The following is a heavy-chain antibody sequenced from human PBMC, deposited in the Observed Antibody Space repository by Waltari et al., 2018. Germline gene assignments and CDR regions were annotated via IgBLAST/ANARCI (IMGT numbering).Heavy chain of an antibody. V-gene: IGHV5-51*01. CDR1: GYSFTSYW. Sequence: EVQLVQSGAEVKKPGESLKLSCKGSGYSFTSYWIGWVRQMPGKGLEWMGIIYPGDSDTRYSPSFQGQVTISADKSISTAYLQWSSLKASDTAMYYCARRSDVDTAMDYYFDYWGQGTLVTISS. D-gene: IGHD5-18*01. CDR2: IYPGDSDT. CDR3: ARRSDVDTAMDYYFDY. J-gene: IGHJ4*02.